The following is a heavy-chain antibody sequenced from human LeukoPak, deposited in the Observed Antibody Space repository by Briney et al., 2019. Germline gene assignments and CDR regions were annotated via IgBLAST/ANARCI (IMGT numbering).Heavy chain of an antibody. CDR3: ARVRDDYSNRRFDY. Sequence: PSETLSLTCTVSGDSLSRYYWSWMRQPPGEGVGRIGYIYYSGRTNYNPSIKSRVTISVDTSKNQCSLKLCSVTAADTAVYYCARVRDDYSNRRFDYWGQGTLVTVSS. D-gene: IGHD4-11*01. V-gene: IGHV4-59*12. CDR2: IYYSGRT. CDR1: GDSLSRYY. J-gene: IGHJ4*02.